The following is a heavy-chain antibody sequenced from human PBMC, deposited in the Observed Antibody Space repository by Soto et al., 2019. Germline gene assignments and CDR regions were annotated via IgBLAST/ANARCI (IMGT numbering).Heavy chain of an antibody. Sequence: QVQLQESGPGLVKPSETLSLTCTVSGGSVSSGRYYLSWIRQPPGKGLEWIGYIYYSGSTNYNPALKTRVAISVDTSKNQVALKLSSVTAADKAVYYCARRVVPAAMASGFDYWCQGTPVTVSS. CDR2: IYYSGST. CDR1: GGSVSSGRYY. J-gene: IGHJ4*02. V-gene: IGHV4-61*01. D-gene: IGHD2-2*01. CDR3: ARRVVPAAMASGFDY.